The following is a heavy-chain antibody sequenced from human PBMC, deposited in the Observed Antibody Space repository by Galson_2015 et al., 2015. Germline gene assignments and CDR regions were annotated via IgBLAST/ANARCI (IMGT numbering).Heavy chain of an antibody. CDR3: AKVVDSGSYLDVFDI. Sequence: SLRLSCAASGFTFSSNAMSWVRQAPGKGLEWVSGISGSGGTTHYVDSVKGRFTISRDNSKHTLYLQMNSLRAEDRAVYYCAKVVDSGSYLDVFDIWGQGTMVTVSS. CDR2: ISGSGGTT. D-gene: IGHD1-26*01. V-gene: IGHV3-23*01. CDR1: GFTFSSNA. J-gene: IGHJ3*02.